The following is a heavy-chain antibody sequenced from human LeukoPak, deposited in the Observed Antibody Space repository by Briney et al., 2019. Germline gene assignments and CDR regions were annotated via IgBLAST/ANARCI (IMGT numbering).Heavy chain of an antibody. CDR2: IWYDGSNK. Sequence: GGSLRLSCAASGFTFSSYGMHWVRQAPGKGLEWVAVIWYDGSNKYYADSVKGRFTISRDNSKNTLYLQMNSLRAEDTAVYYCARDGGPSGSYLSYWGQGTLVTVSS. J-gene: IGHJ4*02. CDR3: ARDGGPSGSYLSY. V-gene: IGHV3-33*01. CDR1: GFTFSSYG. D-gene: IGHD1-26*01.